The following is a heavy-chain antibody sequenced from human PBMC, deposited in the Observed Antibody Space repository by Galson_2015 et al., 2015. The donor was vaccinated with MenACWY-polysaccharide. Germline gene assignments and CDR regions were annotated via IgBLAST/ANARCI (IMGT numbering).Heavy chain of an antibody. Sequence: SEPLSLTCAVSGGSISSSDWWSWVRQPPGEGLEWIAEINHAGRTSYNPTLRSRGTVSVDPSKNQFSINLTSVTAADTAVYYCARAWSGGYYSDYWGQGIPVTISS. J-gene: IGHJ4*02. CDR2: INHAGRT. D-gene: IGHD3-3*01. CDR3: ARAWSGGYYSDY. V-gene: IGHV4-4*02. CDR1: GGSISSSDW.